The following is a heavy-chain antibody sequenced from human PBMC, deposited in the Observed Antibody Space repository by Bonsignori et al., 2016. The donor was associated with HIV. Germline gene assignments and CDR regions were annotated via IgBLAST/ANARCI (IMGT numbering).Heavy chain of an antibody. J-gene: IGHJ4*02. V-gene: IGHV3-48*02. D-gene: IGHD2-21*01. CDR3: ARDLGYCGGDCYWGVY. Sequence: WIRQPPGKGLEWVSYISSSSSTIYYADSVKGRFTISRDNAKNSLYLQMNSLRDEDTAVYYCARDLGYCGGDCYWGVYWGQGTLVTVSS. CDR2: ISSSSSTI.